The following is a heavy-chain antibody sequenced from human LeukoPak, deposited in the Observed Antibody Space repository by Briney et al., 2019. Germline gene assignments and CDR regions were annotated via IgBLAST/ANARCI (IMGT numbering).Heavy chain of an antibody. CDR1: GGSFSGYY. D-gene: IGHD2-2*01. CDR3: AREVVDNIVVVPAAIDYYYYYYMDV. Sequence: PSETLSLTCAVYGGSFSGYYWSWIRQPPGKGLEWIGEINHSGSTNYNPSLKSRVTISVDTSKNQFSLKLSSVTAADTAVYYCAREVVDNIVVVPAAIDYYYYYYMDVWGKGTTVTVSS. V-gene: IGHV4-34*01. J-gene: IGHJ6*03. CDR2: INHSGST.